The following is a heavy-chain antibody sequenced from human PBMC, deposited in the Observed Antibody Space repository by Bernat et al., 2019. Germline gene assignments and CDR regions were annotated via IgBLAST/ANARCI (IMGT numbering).Heavy chain of an antibody. CDR2: LFGGVSP. CDR1: GFTVSNNH. V-gene: IGHV3-66*01. Sequence: ELQLVESGGGLVQPGGSLRLSCAVSGFTVSNNHMCWFRQAPGKGLEWVSVLFGGVSPNYADSVMGRFTISSDASKNTLYLQMNSLRAEDTAIYYCGGYGAYSVWGQGALVTVSS. D-gene: IGHD3-16*01. J-gene: IGHJ4*02. CDR3: GGYGAYSV.